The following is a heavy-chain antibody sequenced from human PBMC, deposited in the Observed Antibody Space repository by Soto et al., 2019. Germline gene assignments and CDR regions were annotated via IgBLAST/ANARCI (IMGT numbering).Heavy chain of an antibody. CDR2: IYYSGST. CDR3: ARDRKLAPYYSYGMDV. V-gene: IGHV4-59*01. CDR1: GGSISSYY. Sequence: SETLSLTCTVSGGSISSYYWSWIRQPPGKGLEWIGYIYYSGSTNYNPSLKSRVTISVDTSKNQFSLKLSSVTAADTAVYYCARDRKLAPYYSYGMDVWGQGTTVTVSS. D-gene: IGHD6-6*01. J-gene: IGHJ6*02.